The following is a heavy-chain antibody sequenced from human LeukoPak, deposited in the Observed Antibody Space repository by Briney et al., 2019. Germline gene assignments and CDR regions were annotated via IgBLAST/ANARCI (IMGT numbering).Heavy chain of an antibody. CDR1: DFSVNNNY. CDR2: MDNFGIK. Sequence: AGGSLRLSCAASDFSVNNNYVDWVRQAPGKGLEWVSCMDNFGIKTYADSVRDRFTVSRDSSRNVVFLQMNSLRVEDTAVYYCAGGKCYGSGTRPGYLGYWGLGTMVTVSS. D-gene: IGHD3-10*01. J-gene: IGHJ4*02. CDR3: AGGKCYGSGTRPGYLGY. V-gene: IGHV3-53*01.